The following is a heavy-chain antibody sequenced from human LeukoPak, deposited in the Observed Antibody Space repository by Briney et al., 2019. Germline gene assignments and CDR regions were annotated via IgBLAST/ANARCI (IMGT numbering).Heavy chain of an antibody. D-gene: IGHD3-22*01. CDR2: ISYDGSNK. Sequence: GGSLRLSCAGSGFTFSAYAMPWVRQAPGKGLEWVAVISYDGSNKYYADSVKGRFPISRDNFKNTLYLQMNSLRAEDTAIYYCARAKSAYYYDSTDYWGQGTLVTVSS. V-gene: IGHV3-30-3*01. CDR3: ARAKSAYYYDSTDY. J-gene: IGHJ4*02. CDR1: GFTFSAYA.